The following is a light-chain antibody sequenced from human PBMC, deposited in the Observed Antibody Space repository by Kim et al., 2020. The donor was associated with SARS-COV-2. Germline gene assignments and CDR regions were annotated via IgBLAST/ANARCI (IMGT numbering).Light chain of an antibody. CDR1: QSIDNW. CDR3: HQYNSSPPWT. CDR2: DAS. Sequence: ASVGDRVTLTCRASQSIDNWLAWYRQRPGKAPELLIFDASRLETGVPLRFRGSGFGTEFSLTITRLQTDDSATYYCHQYNSSPPWTFGQGTKVEIK. J-gene: IGKJ1*01. V-gene: IGKV1-5*01.